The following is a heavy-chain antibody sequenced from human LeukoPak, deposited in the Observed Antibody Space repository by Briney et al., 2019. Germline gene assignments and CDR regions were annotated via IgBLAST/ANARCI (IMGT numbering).Heavy chain of an antibody. D-gene: IGHD5-12*01. CDR2: ISSSGSNI. J-gene: IGHJ4*02. CDR1: GFSFSDHY. V-gene: IGHV3-11*01. CDR3: ARGGGYSGYGSDY. Sequence: GGSLRLSCAASGFSFSDHYMSWIRQAPGKGLEWVSYISSSGSNIKYADSVKGRFTISRDNAKNSLYLQMNSLRVEGTAVYYCARGGGYSGYGSDYWGQGTLVTVSS.